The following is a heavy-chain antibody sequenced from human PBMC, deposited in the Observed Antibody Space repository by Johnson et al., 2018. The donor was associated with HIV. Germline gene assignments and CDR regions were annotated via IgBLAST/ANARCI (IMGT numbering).Heavy chain of an antibody. V-gene: IGHV3-20*04. D-gene: IGHD2-15*01. CDR3: ARECSGGSCYPLDHDAFDI. CDR2: MNWNGGST. J-gene: IGHJ3*02. Sequence: VQLVESGGSVVRPGGSLRLSCAGSGFTFDDYGLSWVRQAPGKGLEWVAGMNWNGGSTGYADSVKGRFTISRENAKNSLYLQMNSLKTEDTAVYYCARECSGGSCYPLDHDAFDIWGQGTMVTVSS. CDR1: GFTFDDYG.